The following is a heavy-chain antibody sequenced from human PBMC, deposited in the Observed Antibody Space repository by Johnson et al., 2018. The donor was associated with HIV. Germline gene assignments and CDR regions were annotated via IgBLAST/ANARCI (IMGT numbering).Heavy chain of an antibody. CDR3: ATYSSSWYKGGYAFDI. J-gene: IGHJ3*02. CDR2: IHYDGTNK. V-gene: IGHV3-30*02. CDR1: GFTVSSNY. D-gene: IGHD6-13*01. Sequence: LVQPGGSLRLSCAASGFTVSSNYMSWVRQAPGKGLEWVSFIHYDGTNKYSPDSVKGRFTISRDNSKNTVYLQMNSLRAEDTAVYYCATYSSSWYKGGYAFDIWGQGTMVTVSS.